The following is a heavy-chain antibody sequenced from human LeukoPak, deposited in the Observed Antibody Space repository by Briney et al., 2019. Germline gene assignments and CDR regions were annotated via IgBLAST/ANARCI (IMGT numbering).Heavy chain of an antibody. J-gene: IGHJ3*02. Sequence: ASVKVSCKASGYTFTAYFIHWVRQAPGQGLEWMGWISAYNGNTNYAQKLQGRVTMTTDTSTSTAYMELRSLRSDDTAVYYCARGPMAIGGDAFDIWGQGTMVTVSS. CDR2: ISAYNGNT. V-gene: IGHV1-18*04. D-gene: IGHD5-24*01. CDR3: ARGPMAIGGDAFDI. CDR1: GYTFTAYF.